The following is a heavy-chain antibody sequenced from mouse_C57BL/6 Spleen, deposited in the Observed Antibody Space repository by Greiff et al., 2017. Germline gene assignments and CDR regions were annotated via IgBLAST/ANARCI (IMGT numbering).Heavy chain of an antibody. CDR1: GYTFTDYY. CDR3: SRGGDGHPGDY. D-gene: IGHD2-3*01. Sequence: VQLQQSGPVLVKPGASVKMSCKASGYTFTDYYMNWVKQSHGKSLEWIGVINPYNGGTSYNQKFKGKATLTVDKSSSTAYMQLNSLTSEDSAVYSSSRGGDGHPGDYWGQGTTLTVSS. J-gene: IGHJ2*01. CDR2: INPYNGGT. V-gene: IGHV1-19*01.